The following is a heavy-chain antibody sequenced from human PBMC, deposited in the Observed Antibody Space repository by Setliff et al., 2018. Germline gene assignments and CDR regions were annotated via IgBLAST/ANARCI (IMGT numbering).Heavy chain of an antibody. CDR3: ARGRNIAARLLDS. D-gene: IGHD6-6*01. V-gene: IGHV4-34*01. CDR2: INHRGST. CDR1: GGTFSDYH. Sequence: SEPLSLTCAAYGGTFSDYHWTWIRQSPEKGLEWIGEINHRGSTNYNPSLKSRVTISIDTSKDQFSLKLISMTAADTAVYYCARGRNIAARLLDSWGQGTLVTVSS. J-gene: IGHJ4*02.